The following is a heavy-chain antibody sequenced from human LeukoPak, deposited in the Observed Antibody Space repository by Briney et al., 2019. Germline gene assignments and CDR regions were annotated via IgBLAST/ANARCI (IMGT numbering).Heavy chain of an antibody. Sequence: GGSLRLSCAASGFTFSSYWMSWVRQAPGKGLEWVSAISGSGGSTYYADSVKGRFTISRDNSKNTLYLQMNSLRAEDTAVYYCATSTVRAALTTIFGVVIGPGLYYYGMDVWGQGTTVTVSS. CDR3: ATSTVRAALTTIFGVVIGPGLYYYGMDV. CDR1: GFTFSSYW. D-gene: IGHD3-3*01. CDR2: ISGSGGST. J-gene: IGHJ6*02. V-gene: IGHV3-23*01.